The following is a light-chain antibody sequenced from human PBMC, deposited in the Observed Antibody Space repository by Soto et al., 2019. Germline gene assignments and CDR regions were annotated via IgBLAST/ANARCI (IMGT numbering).Light chain of an antibody. CDR3: QQYDSSPPIT. J-gene: IGKJ5*01. V-gene: IGKV3-20*01. CDR2: GAS. CDR1: QSLSSSY. Sequence: EIVLTQSPGSLSLSPGERATLSCRASQSLSSSYLAWYQQKPGQAPRLLIYGASSRATGIPDRFSGSGSGTDFTLTISRLEPEDFAVYYCQQYDSSPPITFGQGTRLDIK.